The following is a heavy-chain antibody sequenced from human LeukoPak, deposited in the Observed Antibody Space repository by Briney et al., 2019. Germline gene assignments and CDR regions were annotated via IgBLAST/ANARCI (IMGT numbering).Heavy chain of an antibody. D-gene: IGHD1-26*01. J-gene: IGHJ4*02. CDR1: GVSISSSSNW. V-gene: IGHV4-4*02. CDR3: ARDPYSGSQGGY. CDR2: IYHNGGT. Sequence: SGTLSLTCAVSGVSISSSSNWWYWIRQSPGKGLEWIGEIYHNGGTNYNPSLKTRVTISVDKSKNQLSLQLSSVTAADTAVYFCARDPYSGSQGGYWGQGTLVTVSS.